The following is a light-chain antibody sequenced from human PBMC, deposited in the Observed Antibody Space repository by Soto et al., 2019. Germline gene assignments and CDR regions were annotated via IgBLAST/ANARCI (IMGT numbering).Light chain of an antibody. V-gene: IGLV4-69*01. CDR2: VNSDGSH. CDR1: SGHISYA. CDR3: QTWGTGIVL. J-gene: IGLJ2*01. Sequence: QAVLTQSPSASASVGASVKLTCTLSSGHISYAIAWHQQQPEKGPRYLMKVNSDGSHSKGDGIPDRFSGSSSGAERYLTISSLQSEDEADYYCQTWGTGIVLFGGGTKLTVL.